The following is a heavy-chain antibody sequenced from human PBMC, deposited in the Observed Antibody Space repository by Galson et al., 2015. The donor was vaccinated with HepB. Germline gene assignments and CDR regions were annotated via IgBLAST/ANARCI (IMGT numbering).Heavy chain of an antibody. CDR2: ISADSGST. CDR3: ARGVQPDF. CDR1: GYMFIGYY. D-gene: IGHD2-2*01. Sequence: SVKVSCKASGYMFIGYYMHWVRQAPGQGLEWMGRISADSGSTDYAQKFEGRFTMTRDRSISTVYMELRGLTSDDTAVYYCARGVQPDFWGQGTLVTVST. J-gene: IGHJ4*02. V-gene: IGHV1-2*06.